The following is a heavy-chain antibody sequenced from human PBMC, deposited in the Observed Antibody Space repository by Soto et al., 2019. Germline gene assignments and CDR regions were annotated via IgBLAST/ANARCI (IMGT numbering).Heavy chain of an antibody. V-gene: IGHV1-2*02. J-gene: IGHJ4*02. Sequence: QVQLVQSGAEVKKPGAPVKVSCKASGYTFTGYYMHWVRQAPGQGLEWMGWINPNSGGTNYAQKFQGRVTMTRDTSISTAYMELSRLRSDDTAVYYCARGGSDFWSGYYTLGDYWGQGTLVTVSS. CDR2: INPNSGGT. D-gene: IGHD3-3*01. CDR1: GYTFTGYY. CDR3: ARGGSDFWSGYYTLGDY.